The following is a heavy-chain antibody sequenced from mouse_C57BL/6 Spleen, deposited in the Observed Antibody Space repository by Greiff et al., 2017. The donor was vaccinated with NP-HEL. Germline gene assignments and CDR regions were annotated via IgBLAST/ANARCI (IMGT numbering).Heavy chain of an antibody. D-gene: IGHD2-4*01. CDR3: ARCDYDGAWFAY. V-gene: IGHV1-18*01. CDR2: INPNNGGT. J-gene: IGHJ3*01. Sequence: EVQLQQSGPELVKPGASVKIPCKASGYTFTDYNMDWVKQSHGKSLEWIGDINPNNGGTIYNQKFKGKATLTVDKSSSTAYMELRSLTSEDTAVYYGARCDYDGAWFAYWGQGTLVTVSA. CDR1: GYTFTDYN.